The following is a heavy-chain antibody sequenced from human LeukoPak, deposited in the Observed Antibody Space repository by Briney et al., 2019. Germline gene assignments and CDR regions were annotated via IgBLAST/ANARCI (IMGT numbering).Heavy chain of an antibody. V-gene: IGHV1-8*03. J-gene: IGHJ4*02. CDR2: MNPNSGNT. Sequence: ASVKVSCKASGYTFTSYDINWVRQATGQGLGWMGWMNPNSGNTGYAQKFQGRVTITRNTSISTAYMELSSPRSEDTAVYYCARVSPNTVTTLQYFDYWGQGTLVTVSS. D-gene: IGHD4-17*01. CDR1: GYTFTSYD. CDR3: ARVSPNTVTTLQYFDY.